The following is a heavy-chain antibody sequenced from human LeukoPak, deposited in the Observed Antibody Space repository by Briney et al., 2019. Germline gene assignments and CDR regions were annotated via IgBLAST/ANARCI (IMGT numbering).Heavy chain of an antibody. Sequence: ASVKVSCKASGYTFTSYGISWVRQAPGQGLEWMGWISAYNGNTNYAQKLQGRVTMTTDTSTSTAYMELRSLRSDDTAVYYCARFALFYYDSSGWGGYDAFDIWGQGTMVTVPS. V-gene: IGHV1-18*01. CDR2: ISAYNGNT. D-gene: IGHD3-22*01. CDR3: ARFALFYYDSSGWGGYDAFDI. J-gene: IGHJ3*02. CDR1: GYTFTSYG.